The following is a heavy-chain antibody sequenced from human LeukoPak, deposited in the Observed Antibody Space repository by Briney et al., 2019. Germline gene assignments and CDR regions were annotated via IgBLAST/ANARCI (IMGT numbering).Heavy chain of an antibody. V-gene: IGHV4-59*11. CDR2: IYYSGST. Sequence: PSETLSLTCTVSGGSISSHYWSWIRQPPGKGLEWIGYIYYSGSTNYNPSLKSRVTISVDTSKNQFSLKLSSVTAADTAVYYCARAQPRRYSSSWYYEGDWFDPWGQGTLVTVSS. J-gene: IGHJ5*02. CDR1: GGSISSHY. CDR3: ARAQPRRYSSSWYYEGDWFDP. D-gene: IGHD6-13*01.